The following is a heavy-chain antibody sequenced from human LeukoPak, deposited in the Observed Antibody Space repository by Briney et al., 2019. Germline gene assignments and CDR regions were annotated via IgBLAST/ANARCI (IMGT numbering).Heavy chain of an antibody. CDR3: ARDKDWDSSSWYGLGKINFDP. CDR2: ISAYNGNT. V-gene: IGHV1-18*01. D-gene: IGHD6-13*01. Sequence: ASVKVSCKASGYTFTIYGISWVRQAPGQGLEWMGWISAYNGNTNYAQKLQGRVTMTTDTSTSTAYMELRSLRSDDTAVYYCARDKDWDSSSWYGLGKINFDPWGQGTLVTVSS. CDR1: GYTFTIYG. J-gene: IGHJ5*02.